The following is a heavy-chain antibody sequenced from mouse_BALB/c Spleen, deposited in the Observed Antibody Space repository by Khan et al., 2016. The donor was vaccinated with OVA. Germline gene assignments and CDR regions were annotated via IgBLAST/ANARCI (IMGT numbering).Heavy chain of an antibody. Sequence: EVQLQESGPGLVKPSQSLSLTCTVTGYSITSDYAWNWIRQFPGNKLEWMGYISSTGSTSYNPSLNSRISITRDTSKHQFFLHLNSVTTEETATYYCARSLYYSDSYAMDYWGQGTSVTVSS. CDR3: ARSLYYSDSYAMDY. J-gene: IGHJ4*01. CDR1: GYSITSDYA. CDR2: ISSTGST. V-gene: IGHV3-2*02. D-gene: IGHD2-13*01.